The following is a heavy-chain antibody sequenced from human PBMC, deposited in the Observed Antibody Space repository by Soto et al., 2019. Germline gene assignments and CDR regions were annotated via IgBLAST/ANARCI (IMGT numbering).Heavy chain of an antibody. J-gene: IGHJ6*01. CDR2: INHSGST. D-gene: IGHD3-22*01. Sequence: SETLSLTCSVYGGSFSGYYWSWIRQPPGKGLEWIGEINHSGSTNYNPSLKSRVTISVDTSKNQFSLKLSSVTAADTAVYYCARRIRVGWTQAAYYYCCGRIDLWGQGTTGTV. CDR1: GGSFSGYY. V-gene: IGHV4-34*01. CDR3: ARRIRVGWTQAAYYYCCGRIDL.